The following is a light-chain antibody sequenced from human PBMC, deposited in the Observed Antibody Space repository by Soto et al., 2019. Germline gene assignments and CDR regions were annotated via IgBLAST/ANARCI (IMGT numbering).Light chain of an antibody. CDR2: DAS. Sequence: EIVLTQSPATLSLSPGERATLSCRASQSVYSYLAWYQQKPGQPPRLLIYDASIRATGIPVRFSGSGSGTDFTLTISSLEPEDFAVYYCQQRSNWPLTFGGGTNVEIK. CDR3: QQRSNWPLT. CDR1: QSVYSY. J-gene: IGKJ4*01. V-gene: IGKV3-11*01.